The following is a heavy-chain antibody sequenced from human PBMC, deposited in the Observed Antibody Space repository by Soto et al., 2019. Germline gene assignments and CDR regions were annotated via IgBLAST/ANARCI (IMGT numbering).Heavy chain of an antibody. D-gene: IGHD3-22*01. CDR2: IYRDDHK. V-gene: IGHV2-70*01. CDR1: GFSISTDEMC. CDR3: ARSSDYYDSSVSPFGY. J-gene: IGHJ4*02. Sequence: RQTLAQTCTFSGFSISTDEMCVSWIRYPPGKALEWLALIYRDDHKFYSTSLKTRLTISNDTSKNQVVLRMTNMDPVDTATYYCARSSDYYDSSVSPFGYWGQGTLGTVSS.